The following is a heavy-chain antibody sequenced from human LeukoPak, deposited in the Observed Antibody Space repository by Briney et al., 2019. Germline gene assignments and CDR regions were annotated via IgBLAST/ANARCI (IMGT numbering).Heavy chain of an antibody. CDR3: ARGIGDRFRLQHVIDY. CDR1: GGTFSSYA. Sequence: GASVTVSCKASGGTFSSYAISWVRQAPGQGLEWMGGIIPIFGTANYAQKFRGRVTMTRDMSTSTVYMELSSLRSEDTAVYYCARGIGDRFRLQHVIDYWGQGTLVTVSS. CDR2: IIPIFGTA. D-gene: IGHD2-21*02. J-gene: IGHJ4*02. V-gene: IGHV1-69*05.